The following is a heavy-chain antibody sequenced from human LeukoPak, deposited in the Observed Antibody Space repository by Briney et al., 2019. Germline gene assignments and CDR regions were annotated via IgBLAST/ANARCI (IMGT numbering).Heavy chain of an antibody. CDR3: ARDGGYSRGWTYGAGDY. Sequence: PGRSLRLSCAASGFTFSSYVMHWVRQAPGKGLECVAVISNDGSDKYYADSVKGRFTISRDNSKNTLYLQMKSLRAEDTALYYCARDGGYSRGWTYGAGDYWGQGTLVTVSS. CDR1: GFTFSSYV. D-gene: IGHD6-19*01. CDR2: ISNDGSDK. V-gene: IGHV3-30*04. J-gene: IGHJ4*02.